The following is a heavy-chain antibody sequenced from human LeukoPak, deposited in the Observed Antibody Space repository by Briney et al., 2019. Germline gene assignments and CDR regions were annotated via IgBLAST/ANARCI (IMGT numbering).Heavy chain of an antibody. CDR2: MNPNSGNT. J-gene: IGHJ4*02. CDR1: GYTFTSYD. CDR3: ATWGISRGILTGSDY. D-gene: IGHD3-9*01. Sequence: GASVKVSCKASGYTFTSYDINWVRQATGQGLEWMGWMNPNSGNTGYAQKFQGRVTMTEDTSTDTAYMELSSLRSEDTAVYYCATWGISRGILTGSDYWGQGTLVTVSS. V-gene: IGHV1-8*01.